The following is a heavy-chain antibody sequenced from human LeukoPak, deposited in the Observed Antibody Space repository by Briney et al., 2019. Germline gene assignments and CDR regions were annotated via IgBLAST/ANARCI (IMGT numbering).Heavy chain of an antibody. J-gene: IGHJ3*02. CDR3: ASKGIAAAGTGTYGAFDI. CDR2: ISAYNGNT. CDR1: GYTFTSYG. D-gene: IGHD6-13*01. V-gene: IGHV1-18*01. Sequence: ASVKVSCKASGYTFTSYGISWVRQAPGQGLEWMGWISAYNGNTNYAQKLQGRVTMTTDTSTSTAYMELRSLRSDDTAVYYCASKGIAAAGTGTYGAFDIWGQGTMVTVSS.